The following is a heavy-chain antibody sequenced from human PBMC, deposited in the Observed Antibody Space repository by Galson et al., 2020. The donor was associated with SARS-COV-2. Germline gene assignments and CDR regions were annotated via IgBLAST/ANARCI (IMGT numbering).Heavy chain of an antibody. Sequence: GGSLRLSCAASGFTFSSYAMSWVRQAPGKGLEWVSAISGSGGSTYYADSVKGRFTISRDNSKNTLYLQMNSLRAEDTAVYYCANIRSNLRKSNCSGGSCSSWFDPWGQGTLVTVSS. CDR2: ISGSGGST. J-gene: IGHJ5*02. CDR3: ANIRSNLRKSNCSGGSCSSWFDP. CDR1: GFTFSSYA. D-gene: IGHD2-15*01. V-gene: IGHV3-23*01.